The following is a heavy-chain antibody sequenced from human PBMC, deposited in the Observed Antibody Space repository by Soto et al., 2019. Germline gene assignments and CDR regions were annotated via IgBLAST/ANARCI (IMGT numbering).Heavy chain of an antibody. Sequence: ASVKVSCKASGYTFTGYYMHWVRQAPGQGLEWMGWINPNSGGTNYAQKIQGRVTMTRDTYNSIAYRELSRRRSDDTAVYYCARVVPENWFEHWGQGTLVTVSS. CDR2: INPNSGGT. V-gene: IGHV1-2*02. CDR3: ARVVPENWFEH. D-gene: IGHD2-2*01. J-gene: IGHJ5*02. CDR1: GYTFTGYY.